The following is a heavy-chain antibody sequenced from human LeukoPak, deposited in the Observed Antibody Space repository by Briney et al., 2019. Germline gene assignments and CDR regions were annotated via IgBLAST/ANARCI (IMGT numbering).Heavy chain of an antibody. CDR2: INHSGST. CDR1: GGSFSGYY. J-gene: IGHJ3*02. Sequence: SETLSLTCAVYGGSFSGYYWSWIRQPPGKGLEWIGEINHSGSTNYNPSLKSRVTISVHTSKNQFSLKLSSVTAADTAVYYCARAGRWEGRPHAFDIWGQGTMVTVSS. D-gene: IGHD1-26*01. CDR3: ARAGRWEGRPHAFDI. V-gene: IGHV4-34*01.